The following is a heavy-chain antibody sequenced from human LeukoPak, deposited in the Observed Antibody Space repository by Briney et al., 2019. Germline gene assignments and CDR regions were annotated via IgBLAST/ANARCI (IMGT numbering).Heavy chain of an antibody. V-gene: IGHV1-2*02. CDR3: ARVNNSSWYYFDY. CDR1: GYTFTSYY. CDR2: INPNSGGT. Sequence: GASVKVSCKASGYTFTSYYMHWVRQAPGQGLEWMGWINPNSGGTNYAQKFQGRVTMTRDTSISTAYMELSRLRSDDTAVYYCARVNNSSWYYFDYWGQGTLVTVSS. J-gene: IGHJ4*02. D-gene: IGHD6-13*01.